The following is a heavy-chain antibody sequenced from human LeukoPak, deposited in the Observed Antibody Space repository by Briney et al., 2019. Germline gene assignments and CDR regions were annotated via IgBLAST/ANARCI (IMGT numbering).Heavy chain of an antibody. V-gene: IGHV3-11*01. CDR2: ISSSGSTI. D-gene: IGHD3-10*01. CDR3: ARDMRAMVRGGITDY. Sequence: GGSLRLSCAASGFTFSDYYMSWIRQAPGKGLEWVSYISSSGSTIYYADSVKGRFTISRDDAKNSLYLQMNSLRAEDTAVYYCARDMRAMVRGGITDYWGQGTLVTVSS. J-gene: IGHJ4*02. CDR1: GFTFSDYY.